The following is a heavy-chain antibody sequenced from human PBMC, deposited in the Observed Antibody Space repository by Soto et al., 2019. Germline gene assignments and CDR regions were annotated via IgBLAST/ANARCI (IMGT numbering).Heavy chain of an antibody. CDR1: RVAFSKFI. J-gene: IGHJ6*02. V-gene: IGHV1-69*06. D-gene: IGHD6-19*01. Sequence: QAQLEQSGGEVKKPGSSVKVSCKASRVAFSKFIVTWVRQAPGLGLEWVGGIIPIFGTANYAQKFQGRFTNTADKATSTSYKEVNNMRSEDTAVYYCAKVRYSSPMCYYSGMDVWGQGTTVTASS. CDR2: IIPIFGTA. CDR3: AKVRYSSPMCYYSGMDV.